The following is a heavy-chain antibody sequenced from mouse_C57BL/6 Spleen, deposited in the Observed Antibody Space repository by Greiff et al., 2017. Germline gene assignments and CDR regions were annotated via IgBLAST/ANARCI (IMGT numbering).Heavy chain of an antibody. D-gene: IGHD2-5*01. CDR1: GFTFSSYA. Sequence: EVMLVESGGGLVKPGGSLKLSCAASGFTFSSYAMSWVRQTPEKRLEWVATISDGGSYTYYPDNVKGRFTISRDNAKNNLYLQMSHLKSEDTAMYYCARHYYSNYVPAWFAYWGQGTLVTVSA. J-gene: IGHJ3*01. CDR2: ISDGGSYT. V-gene: IGHV5-4*03. CDR3: ARHYYSNYVPAWFAY.